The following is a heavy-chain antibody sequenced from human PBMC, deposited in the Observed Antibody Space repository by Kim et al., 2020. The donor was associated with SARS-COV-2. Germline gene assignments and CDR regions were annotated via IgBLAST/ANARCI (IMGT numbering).Heavy chain of an antibody. V-gene: IGHV3-21*01. CDR3: ARTDYGDYSYYGMDV. CDR2: ISSSSSYI. CDR1: GFTFSSYS. D-gene: IGHD4-17*01. Sequence: GGSLRLSCAASGFTFSSYSMNWVRQAPGKGREWVSSISSSSSYIYYTDSVKGRFTISRDNAKNSLYLQMNSLRAEDTAVYYCARTDYGDYSYYGMDVWGQGTTVTVSS. J-gene: IGHJ6*02.